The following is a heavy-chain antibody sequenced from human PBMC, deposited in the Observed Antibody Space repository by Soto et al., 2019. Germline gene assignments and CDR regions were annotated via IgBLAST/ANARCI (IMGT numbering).Heavy chain of an antibody. CDR1: GGSISSCSYF. CDR2: IYYCGSS. D-gene: IGHD3-10*01. Sequence: PSETLSLTCTASGGSISSCSYFWGWIRQPPGKGLEWIGSIYYCGSSYYNPSLKSRVTLSVDSSNNQFPLKLSLVTAAATAVYYCAKDSITFVGLATWGKETLSTVSS. V-gene: IGHV4-39*06. CDR3: AKDSITFVGLAT. J-gene: IGHJ5*02.